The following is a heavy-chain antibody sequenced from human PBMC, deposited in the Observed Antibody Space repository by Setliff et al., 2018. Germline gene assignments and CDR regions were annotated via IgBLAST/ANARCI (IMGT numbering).Heavy chain of an antibody. CDR3: ARDSGYVRLLSASDI. D-gene: IGHD5-12*01. V-gene: IGHV1-2*02. CDR2: INPNSGGT. CDR1: GYTFTGYC. Sequence: ASVKVSCKASGYTFTGYCMHWVRQAPGQGLEWMGWINPNSGGTNYAQKFQGRVTMTRDTSISTAYMELSRLRSDDTAVYYCARDSGYVRLLSASDIWGQGTMVTVSS. J-gene: IGHJ3*02.